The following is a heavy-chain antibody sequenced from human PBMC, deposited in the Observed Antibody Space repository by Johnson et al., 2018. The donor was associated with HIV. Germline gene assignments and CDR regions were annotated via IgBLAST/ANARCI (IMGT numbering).Heavy chain of an antibody. D-gene: IGHD3/OR15-3a*01. CDR3: YDFWIGQGFDV. V-gene: IGHV3-7*05. J-gene: IGHJ3*01. Sequence: MLLVESGGGLVQPGGSLRLSCAASGFTFSSYWMSWVRQAPGKGLEWVANIKQDGSEKYYVDSVKGRFTISRDNAKNSLYLEMSSLKTEDTAVYFCYDFWIGQGFDVWGQGTKVTVSS. CDR1: GFTFSSYW. CDR2: IKQDGSEK.